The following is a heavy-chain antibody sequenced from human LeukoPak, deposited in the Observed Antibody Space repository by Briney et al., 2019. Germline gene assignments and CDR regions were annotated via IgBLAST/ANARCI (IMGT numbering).Heavy chain of an antibody. CDR1: GGSISNYY. CDR2: IYYSGST. CDR3: ARRVAGESRAFDI. Sequence: SETLPLTCTVSGGSISNYYWSWIRQPPGKGLEWIGHIYYSGSTKYNPSLKSRVTISVDTSKNQFSLKLSSLTAADTAVYYCARRVAGESRAFDIWGQGTMVTVSS. V-gene: IGHV4-59*01. J-gene: IGHJ3*02. D-gene: IGHD3-10*01.